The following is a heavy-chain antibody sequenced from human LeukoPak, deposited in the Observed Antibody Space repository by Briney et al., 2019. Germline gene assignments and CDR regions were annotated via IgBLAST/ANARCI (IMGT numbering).Heavy chain of an antibody. CDR2: ISYDGSNK. Sequence: GGSLRLSCAASGFTFSSSAMSWVRQAPGKGLEWVAVISYDGSNKYYADSVKGRFTISRDNSKNTLYLQMNSLRAEDTAVYYCAREDITGFDYWGQGTLVTVSS. J-gene: IGHJ4*02. CDR1: GFTFSSSA. V-gene: IGHV3-30-3*01. D-gene: IGHD3-3*01. CDR3: AREDITGFDY.